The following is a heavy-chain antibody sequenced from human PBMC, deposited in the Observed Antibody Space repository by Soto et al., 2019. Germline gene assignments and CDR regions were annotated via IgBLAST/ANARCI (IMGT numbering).Heavy chain of an antibody. Sequence: ASVKVSCKASGYTFTSYDINWVRQATGQGIECMGWMTPNISNTTFAQKFQGRVTMIRNTSISTAYMELSSLISEYTAVYYCSLGRGIVGEPDANDTFDIWGQGTMVTVSS. V-gene: IGHV1-8*01. CDR2: MTPNISNT. D-gene: IGHD2-2*01. J-gene: IGHJ3*02. CDR3: SLGRGIVGEPDANDTFDI. CDR1: GYTFTSYD.